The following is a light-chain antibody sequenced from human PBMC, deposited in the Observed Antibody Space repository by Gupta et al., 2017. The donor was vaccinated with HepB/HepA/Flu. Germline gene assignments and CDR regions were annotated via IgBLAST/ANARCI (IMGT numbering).Light chain of an antibody. CDR3: QQYDHWPPYT. Sequence: EVVVTQSPATLSVSPGEGATLSCMVSQNVTNYLAWYQQKPGQAPRLLIYDASTRATGVSDRFRASGSGTEFTLTINSLQSEDFAVYYCQQYDHWPPYTFGQGTKVEIK. CDR2: DAS. J-gene: IGKJ2*01. CDR1: QNVTNY. V-gene: IGKV3-15*01.